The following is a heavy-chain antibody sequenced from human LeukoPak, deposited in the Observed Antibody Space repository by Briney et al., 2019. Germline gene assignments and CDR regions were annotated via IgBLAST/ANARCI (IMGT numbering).Heavy chain of an antibody. CDR1: GYIFTSYN. CDR3: ARFAVHRRITVAGQFGLDY. D-gene: IGHD6-19*01. V-gene: IGHV1-46*01. J-gene: IGHJ4*02. Sequence: ASVKVSCKASGYIFTSYNIYWVRQAPAQGLEWMGIINPSGGSTNYAQKFQGRVTMTRDTSTSTVYMELSSLRSEDTAVYYCARFAVHRRITVAGQFGLDYWGQGTLVSVSS. CDR2: INPSGGST.